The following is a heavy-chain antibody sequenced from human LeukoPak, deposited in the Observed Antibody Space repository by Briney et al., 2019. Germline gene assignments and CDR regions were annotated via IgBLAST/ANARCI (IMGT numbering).Heavy chain of an antibody. CDR1: GGSISSGDYY. D-gene: IGHD3-10*01. V-gene: IGHV4-30-4*01. CDR2: IYYSGST. Sequence: SSQTLSLTCTVSGGSISSGDYYWSWIRQPPGKGLEWIGYIYYSGSTYYNPSLKSRVTISVDTSKNQFSLKLSSVTAADTAVYYCARYYYGSGSLDCWGQGTLVTVSS. J-gene: IGHJ4*02. CDR3: ARYYYGSGSLDC.